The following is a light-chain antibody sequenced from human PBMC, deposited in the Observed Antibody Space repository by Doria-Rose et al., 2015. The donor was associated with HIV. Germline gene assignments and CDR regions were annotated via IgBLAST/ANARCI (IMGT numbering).Light chain of an antibody. CDR1: QSVASF. CDR3: QERSIWPQFT. CDR2: EAS. J-gene: IGKJ3*01. Sequence: PGESATLSCRASQSVASFLAWYQQKPGQAPRLLIYEASNRATGAPSRFSGSGSGTDFTLTINGLEPEDFAVYFCQERSIWPQFTFGPGTKVDIK. V-gene: IGKV3-11*01.